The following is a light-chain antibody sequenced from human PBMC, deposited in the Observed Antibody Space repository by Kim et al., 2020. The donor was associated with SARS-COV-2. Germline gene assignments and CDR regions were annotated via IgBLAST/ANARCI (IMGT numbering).Light chain of an antibody. CDR2: LNSDGSH. J-gene: IGLJ2*01. CDR1: SGHSSYA. V-gene: IGLV4-69*01. Sequence: VKLTGPLSSGHSSYAIAWHQQQPEKGPRYLMKLNSDGSHSKGDGIPDRFSGSSYGAERYLTISSLQSEDEADYYCQTWGTGIHVVFGGGTQLTVL. CDR3: QTWGTGIHVV.